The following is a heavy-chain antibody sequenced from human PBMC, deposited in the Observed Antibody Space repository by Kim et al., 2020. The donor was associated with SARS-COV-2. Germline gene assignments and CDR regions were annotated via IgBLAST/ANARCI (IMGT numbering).Heavy chain of an antibody. CDR3: ASCDERRAVEIGY. V-gene: IGHV4-39*01. J-gene: IGHJ4*02. CDR1: GGSISSSSYY. D-gene: IGHD2-15*01. Sequence: SETLSLTCTVSGGSISSSSYYWGWIRQPPGKGLEWIGSIYYSGSTYYNPSLKSRVTISVDTSKNQFSLKLSSVTAADTAVYYCASCDERRAVEIGYWGQGTLVTVSS. CDR2: IYYSGST.